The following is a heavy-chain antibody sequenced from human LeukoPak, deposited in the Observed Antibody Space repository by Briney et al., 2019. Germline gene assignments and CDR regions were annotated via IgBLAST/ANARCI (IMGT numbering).Heavy chain of an antibody. CDR1: GGSITSYY. D-gene: IGHD2-8*02. J-gene: IGHJ4*02. Sequence: SETLSLTCTVSGGSITSYYWNWIRQPPGKGLEWIGYIYYSGTTNFNPSLKSRVTMSVDTSRNHFSLQLSSVTAADMALYYCARATTAYCTGGICPNFDFWGQGTLVTVSS. CDR3: ARATTAYCTGGICPNFDF. V-gene: IGHV4-59*01. CDR2: IYYSGTT.